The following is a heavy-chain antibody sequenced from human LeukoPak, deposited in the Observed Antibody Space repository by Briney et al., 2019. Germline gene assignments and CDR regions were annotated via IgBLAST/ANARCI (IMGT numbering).Heavy chain of an antibody. CDR3: ARAAYSSSHDY. J-gene: IGHJ4*02. CDR1: GASISSYY. V-gene: IGHV4-59*01. Sequence: SETLSLTCTVSGASISSYYWSWIRQPPGKGLEWIGYIYYSGSTNYNPSLKSRVTISVDTSKNQFSLKLSSVTAADTAVYYCARAAYSSSHDYWGQGTLVTVSS. D-gene: IGHD6-6*01. CDR2: IYYSGST.